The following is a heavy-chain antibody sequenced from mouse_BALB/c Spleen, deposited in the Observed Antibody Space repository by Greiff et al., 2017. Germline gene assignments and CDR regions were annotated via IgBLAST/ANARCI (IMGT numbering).Heavy chain of an antibody. CDR1: GFSLTDYG. D-gene: IGHD2-4*01. CDR3: AKQGIYYDYYFAY. J-gene: IGHJ3*01. Sequence: QVQLQQSGPGLVAPSQSLSITCTVSGFSLTDYGVSWIRQPPGKGLEWLGVIWGGGSTYYNSALKSRLSISKDNSKSQVFLKMNSLQTDDTAMYYCAKQGIYYDYYFAYWGQGTLVTVSA. V-gene: IGHV2-6-5*01. CDR2: IWGGGST.